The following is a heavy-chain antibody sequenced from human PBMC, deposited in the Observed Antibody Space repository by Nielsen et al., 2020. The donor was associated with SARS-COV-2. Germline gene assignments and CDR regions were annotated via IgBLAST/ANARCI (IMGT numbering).Heavy chain of an antibody. D-gene: IGHD4-17*01. J-gene: IGHJ4*02. CDR2: ISGSGGST. Sequence: GESLKISCAASGFTFSSYAMSWVRQAPGKGLEWVSAISGSGGSTYYADSVKGRFTISRDNSKNTLYLQMNSLRAEDTAVYYCAKDRRGDYEKDYFDYWGQGTLVTVSS. CDR1: GFTFSSYA. V-gene: IGHV3-23*01. CDR3: AKDRRGDYEKDYFDY.